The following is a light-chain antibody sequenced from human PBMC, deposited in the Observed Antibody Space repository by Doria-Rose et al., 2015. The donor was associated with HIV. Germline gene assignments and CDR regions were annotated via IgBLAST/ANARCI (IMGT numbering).Light chain of an antibody. CDR3: QQYYDTPS. V-gene: IGKV4-1*01. Sequence: DIRVTQSPESLGMSLGERATLNCKSNQSLLYTSKNYLAWYQQKPGQPPKLLIYWASTRQSWVPARFSGSGSGTDFTRTISRLEAEDVAVYYCQQYYDTPSFGPGTTVDIK. J-gene: IGKJ3*01. CDR2: WAS. CDR1: QSLLYTSKNY.